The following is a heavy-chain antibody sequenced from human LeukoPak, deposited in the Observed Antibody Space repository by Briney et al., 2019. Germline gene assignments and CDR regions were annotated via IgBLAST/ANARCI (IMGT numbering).Heavy chain of an antibody. CDR1: GFTFSSYS. J-gene: IGHJ4*02. CDR2: ISSSSSTI. CDR3: ARDLVAVRNSFDY. V-gene: IGHV3-48*04. D-gene: IGHD6-19*01. Sequence: GGSLRLSCAASGFTFSSYSMNWVRQAPGKGLEWVPYISSSSSTIYYADSVKGRFTISRDNAKNSLYLQMNSLRAEDTAVYYCARDLVAVRNSFDYWGQGTLVTVSS.